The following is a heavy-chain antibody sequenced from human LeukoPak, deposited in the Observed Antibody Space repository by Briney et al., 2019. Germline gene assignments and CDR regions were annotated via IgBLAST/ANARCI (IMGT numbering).Heavy chain of an antibody. J-gene: IGHJ4*02. CDR1: GGSISSYY. CDR3: AKARTGWELPQAFDF. V-gene: IGHV3-23*01. Sequence: ETLSLTCTVSGGSISSYYWSWVRQAPGQGLEWVSSISGSGGSTYYADSVKGRFTISRDNSKNTLYVQLNSLRAQDTAVYFCAKARTGWELPQAFDFWGQGTLVTVSS. CDR2: ISGSGGST. D-gene: IGHD1-26*01.